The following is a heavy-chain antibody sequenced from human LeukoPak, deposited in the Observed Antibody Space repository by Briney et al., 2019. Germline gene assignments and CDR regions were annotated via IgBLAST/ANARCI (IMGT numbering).Heavy chain of an antibody. V-gene: IGHV1-8*01. CDR3: ARGGYSSSWYRAVYYYYYMDV. CDR1: GYTFTSYD. J-gene: IGHJ6*03. Sequence: GASVKVSCKASGYTFTSYDINWVRQATGQGLEWMGWMNPNRGNTGYAQKFQGRVTMTRNTSISTAYMELSSLRSEDTAVYYCARGGYSSSWYRAVYYYYYMDVWGKGTTVTVSS. D-gene: IGHD6-13*01. CDR2: MNPNRGNT.